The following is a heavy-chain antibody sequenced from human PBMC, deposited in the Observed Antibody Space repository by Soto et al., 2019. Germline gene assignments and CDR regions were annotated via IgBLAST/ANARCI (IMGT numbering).Heavy chain of an antibody. D-gene: IGHD5-12*01. CDR1: GFTFSDYY. J-gene: IGHJ3*02. CDR2: ITSNGSTI. V-gene: IGHV3-11*01. CDR3: QKGGHGELDDAFDI. Sequence: PGGSLRLSCAASGFTFSDYYMRWVRQAPGKGLEWVADITSNGSTIYYADSVKGRFTISRDNAKNSLYLQMNSLRAEDTAVYYCQKGGHGELDDAFDIWGQGTMVTVSS.